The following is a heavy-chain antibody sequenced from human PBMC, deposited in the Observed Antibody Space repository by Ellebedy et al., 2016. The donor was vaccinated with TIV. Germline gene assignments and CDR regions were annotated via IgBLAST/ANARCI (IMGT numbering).Heavy chain of an antibody. J-gene: IGHJ4*02. CDR2: IKEDGSEK. Sequence: GESLKISXAASGFTFSSYGMHWVRQAPGKGLEWVANIKEDGSEKYYVDSVKGRFTISRDNAKNSLYLQMNSLRAEDTAVYFCARGEGWIDNWGQGTLVTVSS. CDR3: ARGEGWIDN. V-gene: IGHV3-7*04. CDR1: GFTFSSYG. D-gene: IGHD5-24*01.